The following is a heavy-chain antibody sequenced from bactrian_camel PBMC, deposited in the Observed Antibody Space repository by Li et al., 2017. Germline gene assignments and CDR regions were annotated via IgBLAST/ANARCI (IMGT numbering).Heavy chain of an antibody. J-gene: IGHJ4*01. D-gene: IGHD5*01. V-gene: IGHV3S53*01. CDR2: IDWRGRA. CDR3: ASDRVYFGLLPRYNY. Sequence: HVQLVESGGGSVQAGGSLRLSCAASSYTPCMGWFRRAPGKEREGVAIDWRGRASYTDSVKGRFTISQDNAKNTTYLQMNSLKEEDTAVYYCASDRVYFGLLPRYNYWGQGTQVTVS. CDR1: SYTPC.